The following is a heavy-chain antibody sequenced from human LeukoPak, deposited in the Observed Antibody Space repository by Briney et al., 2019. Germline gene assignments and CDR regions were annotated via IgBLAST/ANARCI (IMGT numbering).Heavy chain of an antibody. J-gene: IGHJ6*02. V-gene: IGHV4-39*01. CDR2: IYYSGST. Sequence: SETLSLTCTVSGDSISSSSYYWGWIRQPPGKGLEWIGSIYYSGSTYYNPPLKSRVTISVDTSKNQFSLKLSSVTAADTAVYYCAGGRGQIAAQYYYYYGMDVWGQGTTVTVSS. CDR1: GDSISSSSYY. D-gene: IGHD6-6*01. CDR3: AGGRGQIAAQYYYYYGMDV.